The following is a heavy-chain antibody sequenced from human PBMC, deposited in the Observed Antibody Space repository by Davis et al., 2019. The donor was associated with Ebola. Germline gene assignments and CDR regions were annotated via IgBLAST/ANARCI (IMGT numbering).Heavy chain of an antibody. D-gene: IGHD3-10*01. Sequence: AASVKVSCKASGYTFTSYGISWVRQAPGQGLEWMGWISAYNGNTNYAQKLQGRVTMTTDTSTSTAYMELRSLRSDDTAVYYCARGITMVKGVTWFDYWGQGTLVTVSS. J-gene: IGHJ4*02. CDR2: ISAYNGNT. V-gene: IGHV1-18*01. CDR3: ARGITMVKGVTWFDY. CDR1: GYTFTSYG.